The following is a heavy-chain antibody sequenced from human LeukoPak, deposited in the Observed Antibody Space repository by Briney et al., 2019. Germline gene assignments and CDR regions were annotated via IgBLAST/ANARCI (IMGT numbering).Heavy chain of an antibody. V-gene: IGHV3-23*01. J-gene: IGHJ4*02. D-gene: IGHD5-24*01. CDR3: TRDSARRDGNNFDY. CDR1: GITFSSYG. Sequence: GGSLRLSCAASGITFSSYGMSWVRQAPGKGLEWVSSISSTGGTTYYADSVKGRFTISRDNSKNTLFLQMNSLRTEDTAVYYCTRDSARRDGNNFDYWGQGTLVTVSS. CDR2: ISSTGGTT.